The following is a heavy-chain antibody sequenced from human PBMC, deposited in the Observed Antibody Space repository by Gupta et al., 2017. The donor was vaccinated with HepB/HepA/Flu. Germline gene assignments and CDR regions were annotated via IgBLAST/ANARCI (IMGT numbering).Heavy chain of an antibody. J-gene: IGHJ5*02. Sequence: QVQLVQSGAEVKKPGASVKVSCKASGYTFTGYYMHWVRQAPGQGLGWMGWINPNSGGTNYAQKFQGWVTMTRDTSISTAYMELSRLRSDDTAVYYCARAGAGYSSGWYRGGESWFDPWGQGTLVTVSS. CDR2: INPNSGGT. V-gene: IGHV1-2*04. CDR3: ARAGAGYSSGWYRGGESWFDP. D-gene: IGHD6-19*01. CDR1: GYTFTGYY.